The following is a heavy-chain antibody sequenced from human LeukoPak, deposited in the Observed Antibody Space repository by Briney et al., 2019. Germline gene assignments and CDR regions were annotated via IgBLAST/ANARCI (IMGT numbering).Heavy chain of an antibody. CDR2: ISSSSSYI. CDR3: AKGHVVVRGPANY. Sequence: PGGSLRLSCAASGFTFSSYSMNWVRQAPGKGLEWVSSISSSSSYIYYADSVKGRFTISRDNAKNSLYLQMNSLRAEDTAVYYCAKGHVVVRGPANYWGQGTLVTVSP. D-gene: IGHD3-10*01. V-gene: IGHV3-21*04. CDR1: GFTFSSYS. J-gene: IGHJ4*02.